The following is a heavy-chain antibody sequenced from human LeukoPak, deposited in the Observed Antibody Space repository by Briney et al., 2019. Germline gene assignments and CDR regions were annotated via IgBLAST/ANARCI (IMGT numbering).Heavy chain of an antibody. CDR2: ISGSGGST. V-gene: IGHV3-23*01. CDR1: GVTFSSYA. Sequence: PGGSLGLCCAASGVTFSSYAMSWVRQAPGKGLEWVSAISGSGGSTYYADSVKGRITISRDNSKNTLYLQMNSLRAEVTAVYYCAKGEELPDDGYFDLWDRGTLVTVSS. D-gene: IGHD1-26*01. J-gene: IGHJ2*01. CDR3: AKGEELPDDGYFDL.